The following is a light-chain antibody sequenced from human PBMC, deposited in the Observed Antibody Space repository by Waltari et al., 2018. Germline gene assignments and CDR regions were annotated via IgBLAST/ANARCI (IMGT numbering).Light chain of an antibody. J-gene: IGKJ4*02. CDR3: QQRNSWPRT. CDR2: DAS. Sequence: EIVLTQSPVTLSLSPGERATLSCRASQSISTYLAWYQQKPGQAPRLLIYDASNRATGIPARFSGSGSGTDFTLTNSSLESEDFAVYYCQQRNSWPRTFGRGTKVEIK. CDR1: QSISTY. V-gene: IGKV3-11*01.